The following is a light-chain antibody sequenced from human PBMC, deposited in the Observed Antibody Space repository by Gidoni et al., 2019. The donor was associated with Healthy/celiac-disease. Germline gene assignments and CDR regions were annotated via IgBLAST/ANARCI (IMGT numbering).Light chain of an antibody. V-gene: IGKV1-39*01. CDR1: QSIRSN. CDR3: QQSHSTPQIT. J-gene: IGKJ3*01. CDR2: AAT. Sequence: DIQMTQSPSSLSASVGDRVTITCRASQSIRSNLNWYQQKPGKAPNLLIYAATSLRGGVSSRFSGSGSGTDFTLTISSLQPEDCATYYCQQSHSTPQITFGPGTKVDIK.